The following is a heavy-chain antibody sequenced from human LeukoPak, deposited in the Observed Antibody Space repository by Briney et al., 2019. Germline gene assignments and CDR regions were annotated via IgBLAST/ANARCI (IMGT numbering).Heavy chain of an antibody. J-gene: IGHJ4*02. CDR1: GGAISSGGYY. Sequence: PSETLSLTCTVSGGAISSGGYYWSWIRQHPGKGLDWIGYIYYSGSTYYNPSLKSRVTISVDTSKTQFSLKLSSVTAADTAEYYCARVVGATPDNYFDYWGQGTLDTVSS. CDR2: IYYSGST. CDR3: ARVVGATPDNYFDY. V-gene: IGHV4-31*03. D-gene: IGHD1-26*01.